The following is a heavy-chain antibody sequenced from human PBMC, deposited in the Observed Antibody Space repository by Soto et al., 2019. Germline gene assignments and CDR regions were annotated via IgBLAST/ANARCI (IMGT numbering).Heavy chain of an antibody. CDR1: GGSISSGGYY. V-gene: IGHV4-31*03. CDR3: ARTPGGGEYFDY. D-gene: IGHD3-16*01. Sequence: QVQLQESGPGLVKPSQTLSLTCTVSGGSISSGGYYWTWIRQHPGRGLEWIGYIYYSGSTYYNPSLTVRVTIAVDRARPQFSLKLGSVAAGDTAGYYCARTPGGGEYFDYWGQGTLVTVSS. J-gene: IGHJ4*02. CDR2: IYYSGST.